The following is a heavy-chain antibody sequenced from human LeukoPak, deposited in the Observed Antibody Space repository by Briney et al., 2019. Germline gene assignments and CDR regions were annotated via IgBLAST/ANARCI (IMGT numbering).Heavy chain of an antibody. J-gene: IGHJ4*02. Sequence: GGSLRLSCAASGFTFSSYSMNWVRQAPGKGLEWVSSISSSSSYIYYADSVKGRFTISRDNAKNSLYLQMNSLRAEDTAVYYCASIVYSGYDSNDYWGQGTLVTVSS. CDR2: ISSSSSYI. CDR3: ASIVYSGYDSNDY. D-gene: IGHD5-12*01. V-gene: IGHV3-21*01. CDR1: GFTFSSYS.